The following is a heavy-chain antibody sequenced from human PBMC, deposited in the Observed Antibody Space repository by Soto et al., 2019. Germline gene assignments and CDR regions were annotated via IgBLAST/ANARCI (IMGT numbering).Heavy chain of an antibody. Sequence: EVQVVESGGGLVKPGGSLRLSCEVSGLPFAKVWMSWIRQAPGKGLEWVGRIKSQTAGGRIDYAAPVKGRFTISRDDSKNTLHLQMNSLKTEDTAVYYCTTSVTGTPRAIDYWGQGNLVTVSS. J-gene: IGHJ4*02. CDR3: TTSVTGTPRAIDY. D-gene: IGHD1-7*01. V-gene: IGHV3-15*01. CDR1: GLPFAKVW. CDR2: IKSQTAGGRI.